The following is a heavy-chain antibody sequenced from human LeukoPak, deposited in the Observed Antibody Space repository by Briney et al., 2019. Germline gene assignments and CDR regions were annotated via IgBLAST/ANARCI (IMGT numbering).Heavy chain of an antibody. CDR2: IWYDGSNK. V-gene: IGHV3-33*01. J-gene: IGHJ4*02. Sequence: GGSLRLSCAASGFTFSSYGMHWVRQAPGKGLEWVAVIWYDGSNKYYADSVKGRFTISRDNSKNTLYLQMNSLRAEDTAVYYCARDEGDIAAAASTFDYWGQGTLVTVSS. CDR1: GFTFSSYG. CDR3: ARDEGDIAAAASTFDY. D-gene: IGHD6-13*01.